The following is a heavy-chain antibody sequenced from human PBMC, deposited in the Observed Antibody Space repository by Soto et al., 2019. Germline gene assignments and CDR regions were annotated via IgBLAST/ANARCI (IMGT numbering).Heavy chain of an antibody. CDR1: GGSISSGGYY. D-gene: IGHD3-16*01. CDR3: ARWFGDY. Sequence: QVQLQESGPGLVKPSQTLSLTCTVSGGSISSGGYYGSWIRQHPGKGLEWIGYIYYSGSTYYNPSIKRRVTMSVDTSKNQVSVKLSSVTAADTAVYYCARWFGDYWGQGTLVTVSS. CDR2: IYYSGST. V-gene: IGHV4-31*03. J-gene: IGHJ4*02.